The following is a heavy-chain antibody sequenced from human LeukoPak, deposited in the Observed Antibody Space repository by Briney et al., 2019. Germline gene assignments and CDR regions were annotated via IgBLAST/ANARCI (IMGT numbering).Heavy chain of an antibody. J-gene: IGHJ4*02. Sequence: ASVKVSCKASGYTFTSYGISWVRQAPGQGLEWMGWISAYNGNTNYAQKLQGRVTMTTDTSTSTAYMELRSLRSDDTAVYYCARGTDRGIAAAGTLDYWGQGTLVTVSS. V-gene: IGHV1-18*01. D-gene: IGHD6-13*01. CDR1: GYTFTSYG. CDR3: ARGTDRGIAAAGTLDY. CDR2: ISAYNGNT.